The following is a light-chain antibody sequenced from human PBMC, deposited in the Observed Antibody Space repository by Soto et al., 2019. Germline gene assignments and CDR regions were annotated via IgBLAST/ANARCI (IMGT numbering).Light chain of an antibody. V-gene: IGKV1-5*01. J-gene: IGKJ1*01. CDR3: QQYNSYSPWT. CDR1: QSINSW. CDR2: DAS. Sequence: DIQMTQSPSTLSASVGDRVTITCRASQSINSWLAWYQQKPGKAPKLLIYDASSLESGVPSRFSGSGSGTEFTLTISSLQPDDFATDYCQQYNSYSPWTFGQGTKVEIK.